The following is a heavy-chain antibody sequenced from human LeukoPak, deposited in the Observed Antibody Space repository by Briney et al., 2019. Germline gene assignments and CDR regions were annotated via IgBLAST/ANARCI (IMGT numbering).Heavy chain of an antibody. V-gene: IGHV1-2*02. CDR2: INPNSGGT. CDR3: AREMARRLVGSGSSVSY. CDR1: GYTFTGYY. D-gene: IGHD3-10*01. J-gene: IGHJ4*02. Sequence: ASVKVSRKASGYTFTGYYMHWVRQAPGQGLEWMGWINPNSGGTNYAQKFQGRVTMTRDTSISTAYMELSRLRSDDTAVYYCAREMARRLVGSGSSVSYWGQGTLVTVSS.